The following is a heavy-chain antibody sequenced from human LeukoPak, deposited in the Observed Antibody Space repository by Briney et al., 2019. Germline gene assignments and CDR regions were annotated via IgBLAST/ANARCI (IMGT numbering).Heavy chain of an antibody. J-gene: IGHJ3*02. CDR3: ARDPIPRDNDAFDI. Sequence: GGSLRLSCAASGFTFSSYSMNWVRQAPGKGLEWVSSISSSSSYIYYADSVKGRFTISRDNAKNSLYLQMNSLRAEDTAVYYCARDPIPRDNDAFDIWGQGTMVTVSS. D-gene: IGHD2-21*01. CDR1: GFTFSSYS. CDR2: ISSSSSYI. V-gene: IGHV3-21*01.